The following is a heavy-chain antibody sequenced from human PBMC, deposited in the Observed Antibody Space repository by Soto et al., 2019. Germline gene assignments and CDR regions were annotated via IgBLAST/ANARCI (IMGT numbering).Heavy chain of an antibody. CDR1: GFTFSGYS. CDR3: AREYHSSWGVYYYYGMDV. CDR2: ISSSRSNK. D-gene: IGHD6-13*01. V-gene: IGHV3-21*01. Sequence: VGSLRLSCAASGFTFSGYSMNWVRQAPGKGLEWVSSISSSRSNKYYADSVKGRFTVSRDNSKNTPYLQMNSLRAEDTAMYYFAREYHSSWGVYYYYGMDVWGQGTTVTVSS. J-gene: IGHJ6*02.